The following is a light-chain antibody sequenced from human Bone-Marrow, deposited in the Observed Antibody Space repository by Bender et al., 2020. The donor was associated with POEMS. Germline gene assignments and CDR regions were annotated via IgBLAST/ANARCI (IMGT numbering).Light chain of an antibody. CDR3: LLYMNSGVVL. J-gene: IGLJ7*01. Sequence: QTVVTQEPSFSVSPGGTVTLTCGLTSGSVSTHHFPSWYQQTPGQAPRTLIYNTDSRSSVVPDRFSGSILGNKAALTITGARGDDESYYYCLLYMNSGVVLFGGGTQLTVL. V-gene: IGLV8-61*01. CDR1: SGSVSTHHF. CDR2: NTD.